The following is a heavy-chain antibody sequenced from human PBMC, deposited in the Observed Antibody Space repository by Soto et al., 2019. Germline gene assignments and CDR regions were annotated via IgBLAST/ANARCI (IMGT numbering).Heavy chain of an antibody. V-gene: IGHV3-74*01. CDR2: IDHEGIGT. CDR3: GSVFEY. Sequence: GGSLRLSCAASGFTFRNYWMHWVRQVPGRGLVWVSRIDHEGIGTSYADSVKGRFTISRDNAKNMVYLEMNSLRAEDTAVYYCGSVFEYWGRGTLVTVSS. J-gene: IGHJ4*01. CDR1: GFTFRNYW.